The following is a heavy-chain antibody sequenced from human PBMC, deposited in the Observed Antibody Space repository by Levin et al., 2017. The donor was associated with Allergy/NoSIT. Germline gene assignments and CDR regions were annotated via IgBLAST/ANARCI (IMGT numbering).Heavy chain of an antibody. Sequence: GSVKVSCKASGYTFKNYGISWVRQAPGQGLEWMGWISTHNGNTNYAQSFQGRVTMTTDTSTSTADMELRSLISDDTAVYYCARFVVTPVSYFYMDVWGKGTTVTVSS. CDR1: GYTFKNYG. CDR2: ISTHNGNT. CDR3: ARFVVTPVSYFYMDV. V-gene: IGHV1-18*01. J-gene: IGHJ6*03. D-gene: IGHD2-2*01.